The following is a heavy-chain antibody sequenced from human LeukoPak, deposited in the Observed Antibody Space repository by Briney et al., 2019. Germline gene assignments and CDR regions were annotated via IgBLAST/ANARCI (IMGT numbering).Heavy chain of an antibody. CDR2: INPNSGGT. J-gene: IGHJ4*02. Sequence: ASVKVSCKASGYTFTGYYMHWVRQAPGQGLEWVGWINPNSGGTNYAQKFQGRVTMTRDTSISTAYMELSRLRSDDTAVYYCARNLGYCSSTSCLIPDYWGQGTLVTVSS. D-gene: IGHD2-2*01. CDR1: GYTFTGYY. V-gene: IGHV1-2*02. CDR3: ARNLGYCSSTSCLIPDY.